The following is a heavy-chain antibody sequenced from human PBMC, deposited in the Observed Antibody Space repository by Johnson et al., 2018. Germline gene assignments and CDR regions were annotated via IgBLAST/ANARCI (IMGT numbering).Heavy chain of an antibody. Sequence: VQLQESGGGLVQPGGSLKLSCAASGFTFSGSAMHWVRQASGKGLEWVGRIRSKANSYATAYAASVKGRFTISRDDSKNTAYLQMKSLKTEDTAVYYCTRQELVRGAYYYYYGMDVWGQGTTVTVSS. D-gene: IGHD3-10*01. V-gene: IGHV3-73*02. CDR2: IRSKANSYAT. CDR3: TRQELVRGAYYYYYGMDV. J-gene: IGHJ6*02. CDR1: GFTFSGSA.